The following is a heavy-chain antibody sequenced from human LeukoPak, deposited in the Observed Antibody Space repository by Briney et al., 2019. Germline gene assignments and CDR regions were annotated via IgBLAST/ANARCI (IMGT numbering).Heavy chain of an antibody. Sequence: GAPRLSCAASGFTFSSYSMNWVRQAPGKGLEWVSSISSSSSYIYYADSVKGRFTISRDNAKNSLYLQMNSLRAEDTAVYYCARWNSDGYYDSSGYYGGYWGQGTLVTVSS. CDR1: GFTFSSYS. V-gene: IGHV3-21*01. D-gene: IGHD3-22*01. CDR2: ISSSSSYI. CDR3: ARWNSDGYYDSSGYYGGY. J-gene: IGHJ4*02.